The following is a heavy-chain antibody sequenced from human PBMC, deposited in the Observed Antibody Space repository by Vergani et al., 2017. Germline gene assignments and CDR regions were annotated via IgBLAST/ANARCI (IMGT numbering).Heavy chain of an antibody. V-gene: IGHV3-23*01. CDR1: GFTFDTYT. J-gene: IGHJ1*01. CDR2: ISSGGGDI. Sequence: EVQLLESGGGLVQPGGSRELSCEGAGFTFDTYTMAYVRQAPGKGLEWVTTISSGGGDIFYANSVKGRFTISRDNSKNTLFLQMNSLKDEDTAVYYCTTAWGLYYLHGEYFQYWGRGTLVSVSS. D-gene: IGHD3-10*01. CDR3: TTAWGLYYLHGEYFQY.